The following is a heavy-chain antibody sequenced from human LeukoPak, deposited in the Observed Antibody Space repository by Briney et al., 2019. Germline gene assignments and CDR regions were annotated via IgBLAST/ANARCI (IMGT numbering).Heavy chain of an antibody. V-gene: IGHV1-18*01. Sequence: ASVKVSCKASGYTFTNYGISWVRQAPGQGLEWMGWISAYNGDTRYAQKVQDGVTMTTDTSTSTAYMELRSLRSDDTAVYYCARDKWEVLGGDYWGQGTLVTVSS. J-gene: IGHJ4*02. D-gene: IGHD1-26*01. CDR3: ARDKWEVLGGDY. CDR2: ISAYNGDT. CDR1: GYTFTNYG.